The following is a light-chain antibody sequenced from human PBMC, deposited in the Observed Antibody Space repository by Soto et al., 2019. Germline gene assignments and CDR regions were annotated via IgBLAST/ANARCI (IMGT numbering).Light chain of an antibody. V-gene: IGKV3-20*01. J-gene: IGKJ1*01. Sequence: QSPAPPSLSPEDRATLSCRASQSVSSDYLAGYQQKPGQAPRLLFYGASRRAAGIPDRFSGSGSGTDFTLIISRLEPEDFVVYYCHQYGTSPWTFCEGTNVDI. CDR2: GAS. CDR1: QSVSSDY. CDR3: HQYGTSPWT.